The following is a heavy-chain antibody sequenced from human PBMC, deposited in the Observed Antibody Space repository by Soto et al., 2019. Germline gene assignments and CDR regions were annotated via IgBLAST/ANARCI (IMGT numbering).Heavy chain of an antibody. CDR2: IGFAGSNK. D-gene: IGHD2-15*01. J-gene: IGHJ4*02. CDR1: GFPFDSYG. CDR3: AKDLGYCSGGSCYSEGYFDS. V-gene: IGHV3-30*02. Sequence: PGGSLRLSCVASGFPFDSYGIHWVRRAPGKGLEWVATIGFAGSNKNYAASVKGRFAISRDNSKNTLNLQMNMLRTEDAAVYYCAKDLGYCSGGSCYSEGYFDSWGQGALVTVSS.